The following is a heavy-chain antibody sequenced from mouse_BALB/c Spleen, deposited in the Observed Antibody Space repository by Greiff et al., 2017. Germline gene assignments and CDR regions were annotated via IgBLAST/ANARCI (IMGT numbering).Heavy chain of an antibody. V-gene: IGHV1-69*02. CDR2: IYPSDSYT. J-gene: IGHJ2*01. CDR3: TRQLGLDY. Sequence: QVQLQQPGAELVRPGASVKLSCKASGYTFTSYWINWVKQRPGQGLEWIGNIYPSDSYTNYNQKFKDKATLTVDKSSSTAYMQLSSPTSEDSAVYYCTRQLGLDYWGQGTTRTVSS. D-gene: IGHD3-1*01. CDR1: GYTFTSYW.